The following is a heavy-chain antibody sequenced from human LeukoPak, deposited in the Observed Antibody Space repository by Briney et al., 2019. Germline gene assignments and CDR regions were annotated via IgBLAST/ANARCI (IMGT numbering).Heavy chain of an antibody. CDR3: ASGGEGLFDY. D-gene: IGHD3-16*01. J-gene: IGHJ4*02. Sequence: SETLSLTCAVSGGSISSGGYPWSWIRQPPGKGLEWIGYIYHSGSTYYNPSLKSRVTISVDRSKNQFSLKLSSVTAADTAVYYCASGGEGLFDYWGQGTLVTVSS. V-gene: IGHV4-30-2*01. CDR2: IYHSGST. CDR1: GGSISSGGYP.